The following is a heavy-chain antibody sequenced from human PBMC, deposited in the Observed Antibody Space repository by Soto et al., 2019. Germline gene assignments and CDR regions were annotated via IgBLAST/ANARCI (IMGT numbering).Heavy chain of an antibody. CDR1: GGTFSNHL. Sequence: QVQLVQSGAEVKKPGSSVNVSCKASGGTFSNHLISWVRQAPGQGLEWMGTIIPLFGILNYAQKLQGRVTISADKSTSTAYMELSSLISYDTAVYYCASGSLYGSGSYPVEYWGQGTLVTVSS. J-gene: IGHJ4*01. V-gene: IGHV1-69*02. D-gene: IGHD3-10*01. CDR3: ASGSLYGSGSYPVEY. CDR2: IIPLFGIL.